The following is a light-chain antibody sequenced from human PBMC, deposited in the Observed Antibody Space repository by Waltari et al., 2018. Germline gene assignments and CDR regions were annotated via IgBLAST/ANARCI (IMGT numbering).Light chain of an antibody. J-gene: IGLJ1*01. Sequence: QSALTQPASVSGSPGQSITISCTGTSRYVGNYNLFSWYQQHPGKAPKLMISAGSKRPSGVSNRFSGSKSGNTASLTISGLQAEDEADYYCCSYAGSSTYVFGTGTKVTVL. CDR1: SRYVGNYNL. CDR3: CSYAGSSTYV. CDR2: AGS. V-gene: IGLV2-23*01.